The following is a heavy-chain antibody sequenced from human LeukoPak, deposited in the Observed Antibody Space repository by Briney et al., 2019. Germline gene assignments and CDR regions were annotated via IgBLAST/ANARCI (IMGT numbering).Heavy chain of an antibody. J-gene: IGHJ4*02. CDR3: AREECSVGWYGTIDY. CDR2: LYTSGTT. V-gene: IGHV4-61*09. Sequence: PSETLSLTCTLPGGSLSSGSYYCAWIRQPAGKGLEWIGHLYTSGTTSYNPSLQSRVTISADTSKHQFSLRLTSVTAADTAVYYCAREECSVGWYGTIDYWGQGTLVTVSS. CDR1: GGSLSSGSYY. D-gene: IGHD6-19*01.